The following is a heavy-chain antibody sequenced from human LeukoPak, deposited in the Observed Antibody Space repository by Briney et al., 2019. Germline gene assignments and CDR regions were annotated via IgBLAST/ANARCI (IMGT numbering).Heavy chain of an antibody. CDR2: IYYSGST. Sequence: SETLSLTCTVSGGSISSYYWSWIRQPPGKGLEWIGYIYYSGSTNYNPSLKSRVTISVDTSKNQFSLKLSSVTAADTAVYYCTRPLSSGWYENYYFDYWGQGTLVTVSS. J-gene: IGHJ4*02. CDR3: TRPLSSGWYENYYFDY. V-gene: IGHV4-59*12. CDR1: GGSISSYY. D-gene: IGHD6-19*01.